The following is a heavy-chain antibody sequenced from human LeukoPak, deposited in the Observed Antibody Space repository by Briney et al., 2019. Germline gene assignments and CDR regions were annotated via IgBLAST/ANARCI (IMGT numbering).Heavy chain of an antibody. V-gene: IGHV3-21*01. CDR2: ISSSSSYI. J-gene: IGHJ4*02. Sequence: KPGGSLRLSCAASGFTFSSYSMNWVRQAPGKGLEWVSSISSSSSYIYYADSVKGRFTISRDNAKNSLYLQMNSLRAEDTAVYYCARVGGVIVDSSSWFDYWGQGTLVTVSS. D-gene: IGHD6-13*01. CDR3: ARVGGVIVDSSSWFDY. CDR1: GFTFSSYS.